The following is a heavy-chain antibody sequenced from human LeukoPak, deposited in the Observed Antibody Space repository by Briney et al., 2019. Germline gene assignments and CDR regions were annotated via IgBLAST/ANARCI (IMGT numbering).Heavy chain of an antibody. CDR1: GFTVSSNY. V-gene: IGHV3-53*01. CDR3: AGGDILHNSGCLPH. Sequence: TGGSLILFCAASGFTVSSNYMSWVRQAPGKGLEWVSVIYIGGSTYYADSVKGRFTISRDNSKNTFDLQMNSLRAEDTALYYCAGGDILHNSGCLPHWVRGTLVTVSS. D-gene: IGHD2-21*01. CDR2: IYIGGST. J-gene: IGHJ1*01.